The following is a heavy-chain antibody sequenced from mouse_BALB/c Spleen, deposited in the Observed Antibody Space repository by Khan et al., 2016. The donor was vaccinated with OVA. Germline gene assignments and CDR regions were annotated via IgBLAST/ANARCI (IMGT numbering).Heavy chain of an antibody. D-gene: IGHD1-1*02. Sequence: QVQLQQSGAELVKPGASVKLSCKASGYTFTSYYMYWLKQRPGQGLEWIGEINPSNGGTNFNEKFKSKATLTVDKSSSTAYMQLSSLPSEDSAVYDGTRRWNAVATLWFAYWGQGTMVTDSA. CDR1: GYTFTSYY. J-gene: IGHJ3*01. V-gene: IGHV1S81*02. CDR3: TRRWNAVATLWFAY. CDR2: INPSNGGT.